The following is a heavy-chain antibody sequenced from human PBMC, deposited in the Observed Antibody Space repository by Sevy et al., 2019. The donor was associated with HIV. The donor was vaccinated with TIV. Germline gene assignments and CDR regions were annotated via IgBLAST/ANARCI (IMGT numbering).Heavy chain of an antibody. D-gene: IGHD6-19*01. CDR1: GFTFSDYA. CDR2: IKTKTYGGTT. V-gene: IGHV3-49*04. J-gene: IGHJ4*02. CDR3: TRDSYGSGWFYFDY. Sequence: GGSLRLSCTASGFTFSDYAMSWVRQAPGKGLEWVGFIKTKTYGGTTEYAASVKGRFIISRDDSKNIAYLQMNSLKTEDTAVYYCTRDSYGSGWFYFDYWGQGTLVTVSS.